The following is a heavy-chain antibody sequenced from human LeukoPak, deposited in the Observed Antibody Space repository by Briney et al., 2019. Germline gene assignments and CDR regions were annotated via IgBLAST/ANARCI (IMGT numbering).Heavy chain of an antibody. CDR2: INPNSGGT. J-gene: IGHJ5*02. CDR3: AREYSSSHTINWFDP. CDR1: GYTFTGYY. D-gene: IGHD6-6*01. V-gene: IGHV1-2*02. Sequence: ASVKVSCKASGYTFTGYYMHWVRQAPGQGLEWMGWINPNSGGTNYAQKFQGRVTMTRDTSISTAYMELSRLRSDDTAVYYCAREYSSSHTINWFDPWGQGTLVTVSS.